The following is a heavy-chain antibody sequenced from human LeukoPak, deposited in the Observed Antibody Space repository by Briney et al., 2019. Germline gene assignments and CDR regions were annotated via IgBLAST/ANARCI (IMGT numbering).Heavy chain of an antibody. CDR1: GYTFSGYY. Sequence: ASVKVSCKASGYTFSGYYMHWVRQAPGQGLEWMGWINPNSGGTNYAQKFQGRVTMTRDTSISTAYMELSRLRSDDTAVYYCASLMTTVTTFDYWGQGTLVTVSS. CDR3: ASLMTTVTTFDY. J-gene: IGHJ4*02. CDR2: INPNSGGT. D-gene: IGHD4-17*01. V-gene: IGHV1-2*02.